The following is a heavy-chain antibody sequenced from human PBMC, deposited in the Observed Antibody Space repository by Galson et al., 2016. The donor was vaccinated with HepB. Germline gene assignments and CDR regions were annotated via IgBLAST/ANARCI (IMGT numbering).Heavy chain of an antibody. CDR3: AGDYAPISTAGTGCVDP. Sequence: SVKVSCKASGYTFTRYYIHWVRQAPGQGLEWMGKITPTGGATSYSLKFQDRVTMTSDTSTSTIYMQLSSLRSEDTAVYYCAGDYAPISTAGTGCVDPWGQGTLVTVSS. J-gene: IGHJ5*02. CDR2: ITPTGGAT. D-gene: IGHD6-13*01. V-gene: IGHV1-46*01. CDR1: GYTFTRYY.